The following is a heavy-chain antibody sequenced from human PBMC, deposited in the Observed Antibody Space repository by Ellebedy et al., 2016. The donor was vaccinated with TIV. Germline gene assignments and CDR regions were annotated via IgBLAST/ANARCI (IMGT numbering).Heavy chain of an antibody. J-gene: IGHJ4*02. D-gene: IGHD6-19*01. CDR3: AKLKWSSGWEIYYFDY. CDR1: GFTFSSYA. Sequence: GESLKISXAASGFTFSSYAMSWVRQAPGKGLEWVSAISGSGGSTYYADSVKGRFTISRDNSKNTLYLQMNSLRAEDTAVYYCAKLKWSSGWEIYYFDYWGQGTLVTVSS. V-gene: IGHV3-23*01. CDR2: ISGSGGST.